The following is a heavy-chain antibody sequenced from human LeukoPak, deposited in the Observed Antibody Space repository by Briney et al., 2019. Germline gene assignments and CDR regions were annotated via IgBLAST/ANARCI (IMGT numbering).Heavy chain of an antibody. V-gene: IGHV3-23*01. CDR2: ISGSGDST. D-gene: IGHD2-2*01. CDR3: AKEEGVVYQYGDRDY. J-gene: IGHJ4*02. CDR1: GFTFSSYA. Sequence: PGGSLRLSCAASGFTFSSYAMSWVRQAPGKGLEWVSAISGSGDSTYYADSVKGRFTIYRDNSKNTLYLQMHSLRAEDTAVYYCAKEEGVVYQYGDRDYWGQGALVTVSS.